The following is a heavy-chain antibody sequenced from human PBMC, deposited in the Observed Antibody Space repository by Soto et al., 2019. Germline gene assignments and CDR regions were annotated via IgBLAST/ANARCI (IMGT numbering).Heavy chain of an antibody. D-gene: IGHD1-7*01. CDR2: IYYSGST. CDR3: ATALELRFDY. J-gene: IGHJ4*02. CDR1: LLSFCCSRDY. V-gene: IGHV4-39*01. Sequence: GTLSRTCTVSLLSFCCSRDYRGWSGQPSGKGLEWIGSIYYSGSTYYNPSLKSRVTISVDTSKNQFSLKLSSVTAADTAVYYCATALELRFDYWGQGTLVTVSS.